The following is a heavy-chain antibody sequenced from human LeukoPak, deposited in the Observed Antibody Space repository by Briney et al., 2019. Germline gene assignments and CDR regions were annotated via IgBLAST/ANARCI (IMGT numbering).Heavy chain of an antibody. D-gene: IGHD1-14*01. CDR1: GGSISSGGYY. CDR2: IYHSGST. CDR3: ASMGNPLFDY. V-gene: IGHV4-30-2*01. Sequence: PSETLSLTCTVSGGSISSGGYYWSWIRQPPGKGLEWIGYIYHSGSTYYNPSLKSRVTISVDRSKNQFSLKLSSVTAADTAVYYCASMGNPLFDYWGQGTLVTVSP. J-gene: IGHJ4*02.